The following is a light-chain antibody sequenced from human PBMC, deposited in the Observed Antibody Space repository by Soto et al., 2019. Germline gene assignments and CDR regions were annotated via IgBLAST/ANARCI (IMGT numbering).Light chain of an antibody. V-gene: IGLV2-14*01. CDR1: SSDVGGYNY. Sequence: QSVLTQPASVSGSPGQSITISCTGTSSDVGGYNYVSWYQQYPGKAPKLMIYDVSNRPSGVSNRFSGSKSGNTASLTISGLQAEDEADYYCSSYTSSITLVFGGMTEVTDL. CDR2: DVS. J-gene: IGLJ2*01. CDR3: SSYTSSITLV.